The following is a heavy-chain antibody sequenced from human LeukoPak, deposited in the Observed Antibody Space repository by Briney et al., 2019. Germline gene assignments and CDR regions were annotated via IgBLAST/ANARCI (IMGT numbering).Heavy chain of an antibody. D-gene: IGHD5-12*01. CDR3: ATDLQWLRFVFDY. CDR2: IIPILGIA. CDR1: GGTFSSYA. Sequence: ASVKVSCKASGGTFSSYAISWVRQAPGQGLEWMGRIIPILGIANYAQKFQGRVTITADKSTSTAYMELSSLRSEDTAVYYCATDLQWLRFVFDYWGQGTLVTVSS. V-gene: IGHV1-69*04. J-gene: IGHJ4*02.